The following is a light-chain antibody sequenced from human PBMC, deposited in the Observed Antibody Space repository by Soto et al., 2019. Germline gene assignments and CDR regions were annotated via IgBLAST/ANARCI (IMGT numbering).Light chain of an antibody. Sequence: QSALTQPASVSGSPGQSITISCTGTSSDVGNYNLVSWYQQHPGKAPKLTLYEVTKRPSGVSNRFSGSKSGNTASLTISGLQAEDEADYYCCSYAGSNVVFGGGTKLTVL. V-gene: IGLV2-23*02. CDR1: SSDVGNYNL. CDR3: CSYAGSNVV. J-gene: IGLJ2*01. CDR2: EVT.